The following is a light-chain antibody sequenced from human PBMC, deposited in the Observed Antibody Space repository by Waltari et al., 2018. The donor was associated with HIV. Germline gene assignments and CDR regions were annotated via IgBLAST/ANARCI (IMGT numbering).Light chain of an antibody. CDR1: QDIRNY. Sequence: DIQMTQSPSSLSASVGARVTITCQASQDIRNYLNWYQQKPGKAPKLLIYDASNLETGVPSRFSGRGSGTDFTFTISSLQPEDIATDYCLQYNNLPPYTFGQGTKLEIK. J-gene: IGKJ2*01. CDR3: LQYNNLPPYT. V-gene: IGKV1-33*01. CDR2: DAS.